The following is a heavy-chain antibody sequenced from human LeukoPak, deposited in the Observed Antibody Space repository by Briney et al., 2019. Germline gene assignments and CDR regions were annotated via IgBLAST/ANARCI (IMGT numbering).Heavy chain of an antibody. CDR1: GGSISSYY. Sequence: SETLSLTCTVSGGSISSYYWSWIRQPAGKGLEWIGRIYTSGSTNYNPSLKSRVTISVDTSKNQFSLKLSSVTAADTAVYYCARHPSEGDAFDIWGQGTMVTVSS. CDR3: ARHPSEGDAFDI. V-gene: IGHV4-4*07. CDR2: IYTSGST. J-gene: IGHJ3*02.